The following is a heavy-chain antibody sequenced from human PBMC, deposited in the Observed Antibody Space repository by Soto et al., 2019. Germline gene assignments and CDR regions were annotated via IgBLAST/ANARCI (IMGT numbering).Heavy chain of an antibody. J-gene: IGHJ4*01. Sequence: SVKVSCKASGGTFSIYAISCVLQSPVQGLEWMGGIIPIFGTANYAQKFQGRVTITADESTSTAYMELSSLRSEDTAVYYCARDWEYSRSSWGIAVGYWGQGTLVTVSS. CDR2: IIPIFGTA. CDR3: ARDWEYSRSSWGIAVGY. CDR1: GGTFSIYA. D-gene: IGHD6-6*01. V-gene: IGHV1-69*13.